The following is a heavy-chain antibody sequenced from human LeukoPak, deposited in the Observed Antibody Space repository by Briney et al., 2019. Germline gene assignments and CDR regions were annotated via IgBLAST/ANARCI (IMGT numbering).Heavy chain of an antibody. V-gene: IGHV3-23*01. CDR3: AKKSQSRGRGAFDI. D-gene: IGHD3-10*01. Sequence: PGGSLRLSCAASGFNFNNYHMTWVRQAPGEGLEWVSIITFSGDTAYYADSVKGRFTISGDNSKNTLYLQMNSLRAEDTAVYYCAKKSQSRGRGAFDIWGQGTMVTVSS. J-gene: IGHJ3*02. CDR1: GFNFNNYH. CDR2: ITFSGDTA.